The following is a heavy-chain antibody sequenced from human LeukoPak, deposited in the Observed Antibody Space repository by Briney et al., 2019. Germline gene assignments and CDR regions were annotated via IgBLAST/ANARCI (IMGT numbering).Heavy chain of an antibody. CDR1: GYTFTSYG. J-gene: IGHJ6*02. Sequence: ASVKVSCKASGYTFTSYGISWVRQAPGQGLEWMGWISAYNGNTNYAQKLQGRVTMTTDTSTSTAYMELRSLRSDDTAVYYCARDDGLGSYSSGGRSYYGMDVWGQGTTVTVSS. V-gene: IGHV1-18*01. D-gene: IGHD6-19*01. CDR2: ISAYNGNT. CDR3: ARDDGLGSYSSGGRSYYGMDV.